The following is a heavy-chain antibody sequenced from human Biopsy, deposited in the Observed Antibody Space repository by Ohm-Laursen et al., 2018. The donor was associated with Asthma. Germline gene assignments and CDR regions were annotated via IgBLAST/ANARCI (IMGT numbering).Heavy chain of an antibody. CDR1: GVSISSDY. J-gene: IGHJ5*02. CDR3: ARGQGRGIQLWSLDP. D-gene: IGHD5-18*01. CDR2: IHNSGNT. V-gene: IGHV4-59*07. Sequence: SDTLSLTCTVSGVSISSDYWSWLRQSPGKGLEWIGYIHNSGNTNYNPSLKSRVTISLDTSKNHFSLRLSFVTAADTAVYFCARGQGRGIQLWSLDPWGQGILVTVSS.